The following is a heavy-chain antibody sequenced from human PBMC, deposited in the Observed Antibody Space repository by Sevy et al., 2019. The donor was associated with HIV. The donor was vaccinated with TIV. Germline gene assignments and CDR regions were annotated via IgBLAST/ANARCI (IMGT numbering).Heavy chain of an antibody. CDR3: AKDRVSGTFYGGDFDY. V-gene: IGHV3-23*01. CDR2: ISGSGSST. D-gene: IGHD3-10*01. CDR1: GFTFSTYA. J-gene: IGHJ4*02. Sequence: GGSLRLSCAASGFTFSTYAMTWVRQAPGGGLEWVSVISGSGSSTYYADSVKGRFTISRDNSKNTLFLQMNSLRADDTAVYYCAKDRVSGTFYGGDFDYWGQGTRVTVSS.